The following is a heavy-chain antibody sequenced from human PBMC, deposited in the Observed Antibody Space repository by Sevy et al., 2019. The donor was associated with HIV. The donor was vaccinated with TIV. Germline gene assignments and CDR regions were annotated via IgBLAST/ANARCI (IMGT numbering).Heavy chain of an antibody. V-gene: IGHV3-74*01. D-gene: IGHD5-12*01. CDR2: IKNDGSST. J-gene: IGHJ4*02. CDR1: GFTFSSYW. Sequence: GESLRLSCAASGFTFSSYWMHWVRQAPGKGLVWVARIKNDGSSTRYADFVKGRFTISRDNAKNTLYLQMNSLRAGDMGAYYCTRVPGDGYNSPSFDYWGRGTLVTVSS. CDR3: TRVPGDGYNSPSFDY.